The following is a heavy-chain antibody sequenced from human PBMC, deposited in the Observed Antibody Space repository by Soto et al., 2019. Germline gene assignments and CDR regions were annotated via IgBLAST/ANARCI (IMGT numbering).Heavy chain of an antibody. D-gene: IGHD2-2*01. CDR3: AKGGLGQLRGVDY. CDR2: LPDNAGRT. Sequence: EVQLLESGGGLVQPGGSLRLACAASGFAFSNYAMTWVRQAPGEGLEYVSSLPDNAGRTYYADSVKGRFTISRDNSKNTLYLQMHSLIVDDAGIYYCAKGGLGQLRGVDYWGQGTMVTVSS. CDR1: GFAFSNYA. J-gene: IGHJ4*02. V-gene: IGHV3-23*01.